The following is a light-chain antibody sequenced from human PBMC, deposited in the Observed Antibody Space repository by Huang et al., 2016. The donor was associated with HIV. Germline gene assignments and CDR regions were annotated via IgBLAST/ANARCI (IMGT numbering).Light chain of an antibody. J-gene: IGKJ2*01. Sequence: ERVLTQSPVTLSASPGARATLSCRARQVVSSDLAWYQQKPGQAPRLLIHDASTRASDIPARFSGSGSDIEFTLTISSLQSEDSAVYYCQQYNNWPRTFGQGTKLEIK. CDR2: DAS. CDR1: QVVSSD. CDR3: QQYNNWPRT. V-gene: IGKV3-15*01.